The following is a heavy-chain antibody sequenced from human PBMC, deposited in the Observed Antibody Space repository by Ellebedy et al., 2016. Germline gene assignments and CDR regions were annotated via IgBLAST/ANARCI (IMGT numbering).Heavy chain of an antibody. CDR1: GFMLKDFW. CDR2: IDQHGNQQ. J-gene: IGHJ4*02. CDR3: VIGDTFMVPGVD. Sequence: GGSLRLXXAASGFMLKDFWMGWVRQAPGKGLEWVAHIDQHGNQQYHPESVKGRFTISRDNSKSTLYLQMKSLRGEDTAVYYCVIGDTFMVPGVDWGQGTLVTVSS. D-gene: IGHD5-18*01. V-gene: IGHV3-7*03.